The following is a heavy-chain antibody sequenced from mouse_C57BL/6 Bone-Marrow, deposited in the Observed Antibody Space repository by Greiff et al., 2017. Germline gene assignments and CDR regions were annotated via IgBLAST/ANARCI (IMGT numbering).Heavy chain of an antibody. Sequence: EVQLQQSGPELVKPGASVKISCKASGYTFTDYYMNWVKQSHGKSLEWIGDINPNNGGTSYNQKFKGKATLTVDKSSSTAYMELRSLTSEDSAVYYCARRGGLLLRSSLGDYWGQGTTLTVSS. CDR3: ARRGGLLLRSSLGDY. CDR2: INPNNGGT. D-gene: IGHD1-1*01. J-gene: IGHJ2*01. V-gene: IGHV1-26*01. CDR1: GYTFTDYY.